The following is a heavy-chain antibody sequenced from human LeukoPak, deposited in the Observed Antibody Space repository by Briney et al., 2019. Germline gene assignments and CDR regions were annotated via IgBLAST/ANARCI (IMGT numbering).Heavy chain of an antibody. D-gene: IGHD6-25*01. Sequence: SETLSLTCTVSGGSISSSSYYWGWIRPPPGKGLEWIGSIYYSGSTYYNPSLKSRLTISVDTPKNQFSLNLSSVTAADTAVYYCATEGGGPRWLDPWGQGTLVTVSS. V-gene: IGHV4-39*07. CDR1: GGSISSSSYY. CDR2: IYYSGST. CDR3: ATEGGGPRWLDP. J-gene: IGHJ5*02.